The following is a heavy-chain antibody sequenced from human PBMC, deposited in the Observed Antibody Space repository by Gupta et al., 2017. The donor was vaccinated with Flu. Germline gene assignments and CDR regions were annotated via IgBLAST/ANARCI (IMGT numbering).Heavy chain of an antibody. D-gene: IGHD6-13*01. Sequence: ISNITSSCAGIHQPPGKGLEWIGSVYYNENTYYRPSLRSQFTISIDTSKNQFSLKRSSVSAADTAVYYCVRETSGTSWVVTWGQGTVVIVSS. V-gene: IGHV4-39*01. CDR1: ISNITSS. CDR2: VYYNENT. CDR3: VRETSGTSWVVT. J-gene: IGHJ5*02.